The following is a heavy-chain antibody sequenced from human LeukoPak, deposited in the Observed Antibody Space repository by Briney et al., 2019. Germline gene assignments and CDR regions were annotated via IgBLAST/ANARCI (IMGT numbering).Heavy chain of an antibody. J-gene: IGHJ6*02. V-gene: IGHV1-69*04. CDR2: IIPILGIA. D-gene: IGHD2-15*01. CDR1: GGTFSSYA. CDR3: ASLPPVGGYSSYYYYYGMDV. Sequence: ASVKVSCKASGGTFSSYAISWVRQAPGQGLEWMGRIIPILGIANYAQKFQGRVTITADKSTSTAYMELSSLRSEDTAVYYCASLPPVGGYSSYYYYYGMDVWGQGTTVTVSS.